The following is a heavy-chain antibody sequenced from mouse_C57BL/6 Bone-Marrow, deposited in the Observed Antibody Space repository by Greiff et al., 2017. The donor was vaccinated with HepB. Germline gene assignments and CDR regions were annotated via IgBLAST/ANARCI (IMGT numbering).Heavy chain of an antibody. CDR1: GYAFSSSW. CDR2: IYPGDGDT. D-gene: IGHD1-1*01. V-gene: IGHV1-82*01. Sequence: QVQLKQSGPELVKPGASVKISCKASGYAFSSSWMNWVKQRPGKGLEWIGRIYPGDGDTNYNGKFKGKATLTEDKSSSTAYMQLSSLTSEDSAVYFCARWGGVTTVVAPFAYWGQGTLVTVSA. J-gene: IGHJ3*01. CDR3: ARWGGVTTVVAPFAY.